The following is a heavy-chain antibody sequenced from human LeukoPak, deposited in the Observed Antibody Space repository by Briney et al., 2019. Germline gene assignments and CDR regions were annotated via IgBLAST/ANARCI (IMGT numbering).Heavy chain of an antibody. Sequence: SETLSLTCTVSGGSISSSSYYWGWIRQPPGKGLEWIGSIYYSGSTYYNPSLKSRVTISVDTSKNQFSLKLSPVTAADTAVYYCARHGGTVTTNNWFGPWGQGTLVTVSS. CDR3: ARHGGTVTTNNWFGP. D-gene: IGHD4-17*01. CDR1: GGSISSSSYY. V-gene: IGHV4-39*01. J-gene: IGHJ5*02. CDR2: IYYSGST.